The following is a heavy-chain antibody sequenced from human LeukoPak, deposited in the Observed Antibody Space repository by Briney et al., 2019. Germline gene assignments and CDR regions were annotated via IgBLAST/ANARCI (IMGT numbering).Heavy chain of an antibody. D-gene: IGHD1-26*01. V-gene: IGHV4-4*09. CDR3: ARHGFRSGSYYIDY. CDR1: GGSLSSYW. Sequence: PSENLSLNCTVSGGSLSSYWWTWIRQPPGKGLKWIGYIYTSGSTNYNPSLESRGTISVDTSKNQFSLKLSSVTAADTAVYYCARHGFRSGSYYIDYWGQGTLVTVSS. CDR2: IYTSGST. J-gene: IGHJ4*02.